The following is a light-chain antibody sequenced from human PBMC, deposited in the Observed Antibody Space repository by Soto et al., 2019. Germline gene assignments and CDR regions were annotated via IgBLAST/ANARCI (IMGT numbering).Light chain of an antibody. V-gene: IGLV2-8*01. CDR2: AVS. J-gene: IGLJ2*01. CDR3: SSYADTNNLL. CDR1: SSYVGAYKY. Sequence: QSVLTHPPSASGSPGQSVSISCTGTSSYVGAYKYVSWYQQHPGKAPKLMIYAVSERPSGVPDRFSGSKSGNTGSLTVSGLQSEDEADYYCSSYADTNNLLFGGGTKLTVL.